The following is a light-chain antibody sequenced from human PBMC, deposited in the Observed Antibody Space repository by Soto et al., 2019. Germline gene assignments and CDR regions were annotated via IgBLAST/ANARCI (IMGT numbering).Light chain of an antibody. CDR2: DAS. Sequence: EIVLTQSPGTLSLSPGERATLSCRASQSVSSSYLAWYQQKPGQAPRLLIYDASARASGVSARFSGSGSGTDFTLTISGLQAEDFAVYFCQQYIRRPLSFGQGTRLEIK. V-gene: IGKV3-20*01. J-gene: IGKJ5*01. CDR3: QQYIRRPLS. CDR1: QSVSSSY.